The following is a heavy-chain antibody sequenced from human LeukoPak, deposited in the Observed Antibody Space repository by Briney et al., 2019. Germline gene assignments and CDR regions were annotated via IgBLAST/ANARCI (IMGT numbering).Heavy chain of an antibody. CDR1: GYTFTDFG. Sequence: ASVKVSCKASGYTFTDFGISWVRQAPGQGLEWMGWSSAYNGNTNYAQKFQGRVIMTTDTSTSIAYMELRSLRSDDTAVYYCARPLLDCSSGRRYITYSFDMWGQGTMVTVSS. CDR2: SSAYNGNT. J-gene: IGHJ3*02. D-gene: IGHD6-19*01. CDR3: ARPLLDCSSGRRYITYSFDM. V-gene: IGHV1-18*01.